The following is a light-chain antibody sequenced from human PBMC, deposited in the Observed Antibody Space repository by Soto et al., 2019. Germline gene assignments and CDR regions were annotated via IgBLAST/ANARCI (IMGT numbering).Light chain of an antibody. CDR1: SSDVGGYNY. V-gene: IGLV2-14*01. J-gene: IGLJ2*01. Sequence: QSALTQPASVSGSPGQSITISCTGTSSDVGGYNYVSWYQQHPGKAPKVMIYEVSNRPSGVSNRFPGSKSGNTASLTISGLQAEDEGDYYCSSYTSSSTLVVFGGGTKVTVL. CDR3: SSYTSSSTLVV. CDR2: EVS.